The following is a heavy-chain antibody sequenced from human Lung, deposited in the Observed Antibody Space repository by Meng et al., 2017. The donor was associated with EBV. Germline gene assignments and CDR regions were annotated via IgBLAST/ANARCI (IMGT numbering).Heavy chain of an antibody. CDR2: ASRSGVTS. Sequence: VPLVEAVGGWGVRGWRLSSSCTASVFTFSYSFISWIALGAGKGVEWIHFASRSGVTSYYADSVKGRFTISRDNAKNSLYLQMNSLRVEDTAVYYCARDQGMYFQHWGQGTLVTVSS. D-gene: IGHD3-10*01. J-gene: IGHJ1*01. CDR3: ARDQGMYFQH. V-gene: IGHV3-11*01. CDR1: VFTFSYSF.